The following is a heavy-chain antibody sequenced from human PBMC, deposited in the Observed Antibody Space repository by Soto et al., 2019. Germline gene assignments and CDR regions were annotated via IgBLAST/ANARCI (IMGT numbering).Heavy chain of an antibody. CDR2: TYYRSKWYN. CDR1: GDSVSSNSAA. J-gene: IGHJ3*02. Sequence: SKTLSLNCAISGDSVSSNSAAWNWIRQSLSRGLEWLGRTYYRSKWYNDYAVSVKSRITINPDTSKNQFSLQLNSVTPEDTAVYYCAIQRAEVMANAFDIWRQGSMVIVSS. V-gene: IGHV6-1*01. D-gene: IGHD2-21*01. CDR3: AIQRAEVMANAFDI.